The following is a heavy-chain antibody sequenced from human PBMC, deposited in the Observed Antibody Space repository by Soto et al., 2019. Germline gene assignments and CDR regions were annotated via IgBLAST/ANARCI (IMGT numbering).Heavy chain of an antibody. J-gene: IGHJ4*02. D-gene: IGHD1-26*01. Sequence: QVQLVQSGAEVKKPGASVKVSCKASGYTFASHYIHWVRQAPGHGLEWMGIINPHSGSTTYAQKFQGRVTMTRDTSTSTVFMELSSLRSEDTAVYYCAKESGSYYLDYWGQGTLVTVSS. CDR1: GYTFASHY. CDR2: INPHSGST. CDR3: AKESGSYYLDY. V-gene: IGHV1-46*01.